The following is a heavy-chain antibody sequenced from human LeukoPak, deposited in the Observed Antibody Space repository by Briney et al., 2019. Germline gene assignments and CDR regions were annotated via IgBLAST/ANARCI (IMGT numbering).Heavy chain of an antibody. CDR1: GFTFSSYV. V-gene: IGHV3-23*01. CDR3: ARDGVGGGFDY. J-gene: IGHJ4*02. D-gene: IGHD3-10*01. CDR2: ISGSGGST. Sequence: GGSLRLSCAASGFTFSSYVMTWVRQAPGKGLEWVSAISGSGGSTYYADSVKGRFTISRDNAKNSLYLQMNSLRAEDTAVYYCARDGVGGGFDYWGQGTLVTVSS.